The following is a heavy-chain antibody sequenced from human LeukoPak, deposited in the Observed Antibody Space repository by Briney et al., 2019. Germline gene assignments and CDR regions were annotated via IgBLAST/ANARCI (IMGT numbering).Heavy chain of an antibody. V-gene: IGHV1-46*01. Sequence: ASVKVSCKASGYTFTSYYMHWVRQAPGQGLEWMGIINPSSGSTSYAQKFQGRVTMTRDTSMSTAYMELSSLRSDDTAVYYCARDGESYGGYLYRDYWGQGTLVTVSS. CDR2: INPSSGST. J-gene: IGHJ4*02. CDR3: ARDGESYGGYLYRDY. CDR1: GYTFTSYY. D-gene: IGHD5-12*01.